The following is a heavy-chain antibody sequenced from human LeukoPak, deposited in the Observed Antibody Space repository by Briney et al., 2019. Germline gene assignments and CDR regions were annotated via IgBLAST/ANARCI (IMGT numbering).Heavy chain of an antibody. Sequence: GGSLRLSCAASGFTFSSYSMNWVRQAPGKGLEWVSYISSNSSTIYYADSVKGRFTISRDNAKNSLYLQMNSLRDEDTAVYYCAREVVVPAAMNWFDPWGQGTLVTVSS. J-gene: IGHJ5*02. CDR2: ISSNSSTI. D-gene: IGHD2-2*01. V-gene: IGHV3-48*02. CDR3: AREVVVPAAMNWFDP. CDR1: GFTFSSYS.